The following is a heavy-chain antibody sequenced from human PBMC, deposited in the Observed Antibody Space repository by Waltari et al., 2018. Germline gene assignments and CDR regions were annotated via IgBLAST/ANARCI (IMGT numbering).Heavy chain of an antibody. V-gene: IGHV1-69*15. D-gene: IGHD6-13*01. CDR3: ASGAAAGTWGYFQH. J-gene: IGHJ1*01. CDR2: IIPIFGTA. Sequence: QVQLVQSGAEVKKPGSSVKVSCKASGGTFSSYAISWVRQAPGQGLELMGRIIPIFGTANYAQKFQGRVTITADESTSTAYMELSSLRSEDTAVYYCASGAAAGTWGYFQHWGQGTLVTVSS. CDR1: GGTFSSYA.